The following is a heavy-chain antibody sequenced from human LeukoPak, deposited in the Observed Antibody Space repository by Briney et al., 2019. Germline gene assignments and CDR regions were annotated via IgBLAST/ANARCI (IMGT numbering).Heavy chain of an antibody. D-gene: IGHD5-18*01. CDR2: ITGSGGST. Sequence: PGGSLRLSCVASEFTFSDYAMSWVRQAPGKGLEWVSAITGSGGSTYYADSVKGRFTISRDNSKNTLYLQMNSLRAEDTAVYYCASARGSNYGSLGDWGQGTLVTVSS. CDR3: ASARGSNYGSLGD. CDR1: EFTFSDYA. V-gene: IGHV3-23*01. J-gene: IGHJ4*02.